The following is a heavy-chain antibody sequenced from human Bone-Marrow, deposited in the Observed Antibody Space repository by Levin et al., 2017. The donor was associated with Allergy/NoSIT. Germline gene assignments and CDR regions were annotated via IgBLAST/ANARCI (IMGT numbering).Heavy chain of an antibody. CDR3: ARHYGGNSFRFRAFDI. CDR2: IDPSDSYT. V-gene: IGHV5-10-1*01. CDR1: GYSFTNYW. J-gene: IGHJ3*02. Sequence: HGESLKISCTGSGYSFTNYWITWVRQMPGKGLEWMGRIDPSDSYTDYSPSFQGHVTISADKSITTAYLQWSSLKASDTAMYYCARHYGGNSFRFRAFDIWGQGTMVTVSS. D-gene: IGHD4-23*01.